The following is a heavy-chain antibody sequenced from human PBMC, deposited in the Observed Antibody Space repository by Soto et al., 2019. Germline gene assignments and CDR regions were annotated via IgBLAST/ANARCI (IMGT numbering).Heavy chain of an antibody. V-gene: IGHV3-7*03. CDR3: ARAPVGAAAGTFDY. Sequence: GGSLRLSCAASGFTFSNAWMSWVRQAPGKGLEWVANIKQDGSEKYYAGSVKGRFTISRDNAKNSLYLQMNSLRAEDTAVYYCARAPVGAAAGTFDYWGQGTLVTVSS. D-gene: IGHD6-13*01. J-gene: IGHJ4*02. CDR2: IKQDGSEK. CDR1: GFTFSNAW.